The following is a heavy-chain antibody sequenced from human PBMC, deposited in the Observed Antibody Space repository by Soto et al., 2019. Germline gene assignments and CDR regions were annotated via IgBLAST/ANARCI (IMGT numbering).Heavy chain of an antibody. V-gene: IGHV3-66*01. Sequence: PGGSLRLSCAASGFTVSSNYMSWVRQAPGKGLEWVSVIYSGGSTYYADSVKGRFTISRDNSKNTLYLQMNSLRAEDTAVYYCASIQWGSSSHIDDWGQGTLVTVSS. CDR1: GFTVSSNY. J-gene: IGHJ4*02. CDR3: ASIQWGSSSHIDD. D-gene: IGHD6-13*01. CDR2: IYSGGST.